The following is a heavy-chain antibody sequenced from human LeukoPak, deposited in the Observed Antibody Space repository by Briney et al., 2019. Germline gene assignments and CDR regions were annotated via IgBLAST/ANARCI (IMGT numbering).Heavy chain of an antibody. CDR1: GYSISSGYY. D-gene: IGHD5-18*01. Sequence: SETLSLTCTVSGYSISSGYYWGWIRQPPGKGLEWIGSIYHSGRTDYNPSLKSRVTISVDTSKNQFSLKLSSLTAADTAVYYCARQIGYSYGYFDYWGQGTLVTVSS. J-gene: IGHJ4*02. CDR3: ARQIGYSYGYFDY. CDR2: IYHSGRT. V-gene: IGHV4-38-2*02.